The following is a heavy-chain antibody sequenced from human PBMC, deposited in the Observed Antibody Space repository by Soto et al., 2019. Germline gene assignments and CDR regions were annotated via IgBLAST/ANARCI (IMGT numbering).Heavy chain of an antibody. D-gene: IGHD4-17*01. CDR2: ISSSSSTI. V-gene: IGHV3-48*01. Sequence: GGSLRLSCAASGFTFSSYSMNWVRQAPGKGLEWVSYISSSSSTIYYADSVKGRFTISRDNAKNSLYLQMNSLRAEDTAVYYCARRPYGDLAYCYYYMDVWGKGTTVTVSS. CDR1: GFTFSSYS. CDR3: ARRPYGDLAYCYYYMDV. J-gene: IGHJ6*03.